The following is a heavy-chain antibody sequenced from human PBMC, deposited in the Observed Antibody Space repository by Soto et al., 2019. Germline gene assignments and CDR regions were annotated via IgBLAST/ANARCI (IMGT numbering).Heavy chain of an antibody. CDR2: IHYSGST. J-gene: IGHJ5*02. V-gene: IGHV4-39*01. CDR1: GCSISSNIYY. CDR3: TRHPSGFWFDP. D-gene: IGHD5-12*01. Sequence: SETLSLACTVSGCSISSNIYYWGWIRQPPGKGLEWIGNIHYSGSTYYDSSLQSRVTVSIDTSKNQFSLKLSSVTAADTAVYYCTRHPSGFWFDPWGQGTLVTVSS.